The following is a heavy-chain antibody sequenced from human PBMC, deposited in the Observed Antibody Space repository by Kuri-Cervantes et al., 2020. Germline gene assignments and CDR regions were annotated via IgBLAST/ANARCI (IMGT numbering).Heavy chain of an antibody. CDR3: ARYMVRGIYYGMDV. D-gene: IGHD3-10*01. Sequence: GGSLRLSCAASGFTVSDKYMSWVRQAPGKGLERVSVIYSGGDTYHADSVKGRFTISRDNSKNTLFLQMNSLRAEDTAVYYCARYMVRGIYYGMDVWGQGTMVTVSS. V-gene: IGHV3-53*01. CDR1: GFTVSDKY. CDR2: IYSGGDT. J-gene: IGHJ6*02.